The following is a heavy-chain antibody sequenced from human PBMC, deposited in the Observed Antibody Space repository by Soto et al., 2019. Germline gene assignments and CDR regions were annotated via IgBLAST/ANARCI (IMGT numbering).Heavy chain of an antibody. CDR1: GGAFSSYA. CDR3: ARSGVVGATYYYYYGMDV. V-gene: IGHV1-69*01. D-gene: IGHD1-26*01. J-gene: IGHJ6*02. CDR2: IIPIFGTA. Sequence: QVQLVQSGAEVKKSGSSVKVSCKASGGAFSSYAISWVRQAPGQGLEWMGGIIPIFGTANYAQKFQGRVTITADESTSTAYMELSSLRSEDTAVYYCARSGVVGATYYYYYGMDVWGQGTTVTVSS.